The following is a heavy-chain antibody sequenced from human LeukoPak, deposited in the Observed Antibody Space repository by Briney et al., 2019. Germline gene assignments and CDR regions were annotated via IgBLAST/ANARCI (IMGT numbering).Heavy chain of an antibody. CDR2: IYYSGST. D-gene: IGHD5-12*01. CDR3: ARGGYYYGMDA. J-gene: IGHJ6*02. CDR1: GGSISSGGYY. Sequence: SETLSLTCTVSGGSISSGGYYWSWIRQHPGKGLEWIGYIYYSGSTYYNPSLKSRVTISVDKSKNQFSLKLSSVTAADTAVYYCARGGYYYGMDAWGQGTTVTVSS. V-gene: IGHV4-31*03.